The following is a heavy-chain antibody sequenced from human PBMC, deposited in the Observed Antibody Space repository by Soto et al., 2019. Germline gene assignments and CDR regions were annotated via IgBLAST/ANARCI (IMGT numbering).Heavy chain of an antibody. J-gene: IGHJ6*02. Sequence: GASVKVSCKASGYTFTSYVIHWVRQAPGQRLEWMGRINAGNGNTKYSQQFQGGVIITRDTSATTAYMELSSLRSEDTGVYFCARGINWNPLYDYYGMDVWGQGTTVTVSS. CDR1: GYTFTSYV. CDR2: INAGNGNT. D-gene: IGHD1-1*01. CDR3: ARGINWNPLYDYYGMDV. V-gene: IGHV1-3*01.